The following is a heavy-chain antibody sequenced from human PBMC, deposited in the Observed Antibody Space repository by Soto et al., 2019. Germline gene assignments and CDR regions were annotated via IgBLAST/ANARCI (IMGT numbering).Heavy chain of an antibody. D-gene: IGHD1-1*01. CDR3: ASPGTDYYYGMDV. V-gene: IGHV4-39*01. Sequence: SETLSLTCTVSGGSISSSSYYWGWIRQPPGKGLEWIGSIYYSGSTYYNPSLKSRVTISVDTSKNHFSLKLSSVTAADTAVYYCASPGTDYYYGMDVWGQGTTVTVSS. CDR2: IYYSGST. J-gene: IGHJ6*02. CDR1: GGSISSSSYY.